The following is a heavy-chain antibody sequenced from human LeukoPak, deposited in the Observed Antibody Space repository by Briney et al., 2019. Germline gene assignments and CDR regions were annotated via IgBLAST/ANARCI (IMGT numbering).Heavy chain of an antibody. D-gene: IGHD6-13*01. V-gene: IGHV1-46*01. CDR3: ARARRAAAGHRVPCYFDY. J-gene: IGHJ4*02. CDR1: GYTFTSYY. Sequence: ASVKVSCKASGYTFTSYYMHWVRQAPGQGLEWMGIINPSGGSTSYAQKFQGRVTMTRDTSTSTVYMELSSLRSEDTAVYYCARARRAAAGHRVPCYFDYWGQGTLVTVSS. CDR2: INPSGGST.